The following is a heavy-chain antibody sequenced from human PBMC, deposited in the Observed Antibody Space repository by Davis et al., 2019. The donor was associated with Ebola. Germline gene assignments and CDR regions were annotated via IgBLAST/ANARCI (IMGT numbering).Heavy chain of an antibody. CDR3: ARQGWLQLRFIY. Sequence: MPSETLSLTCTVSGGSISSSSYYWGWIRQPPGKGLEWIGSIYYSGSTYHNPSLKSRVTISVDTSKNQFSLKLSSVTAADTAVYYCARQGWLQLRFIYWGQGTLVTVSS. V-gene: IGHV4-39*01. CDR2: IYYSGST. CDR1: GGSISSSSYY. J-gene: IGHJ4*02. D-gene: IGHD5-24*01.